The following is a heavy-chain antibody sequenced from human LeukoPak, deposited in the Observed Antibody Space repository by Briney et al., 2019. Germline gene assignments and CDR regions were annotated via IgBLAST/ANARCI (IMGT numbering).Heavy chain of an antibody. D-gene: IGHD1-26*01. CDR3: ARQTLVRATALDY. CDR2: INHSGST. Sequence: PSETLSLTCAVYGGSFSCYYWSWIRQPPGKGLDWIGEINHSGSTNYNPSLKSRVTISVDTSKNQSSLKLSSVTAADTAVYYCARQTLVRATALDYWGQGNLVTVSS. J-gene: IGHJ4*02. CDR1: GGSFSCYY. V-gene: IGHV4-34*01.